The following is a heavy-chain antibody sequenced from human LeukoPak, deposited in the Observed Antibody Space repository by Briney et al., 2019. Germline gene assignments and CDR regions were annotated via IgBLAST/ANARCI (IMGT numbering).Heavy chain of an antibody. CDR3: AIGSGWPRDS. D-gene: IGHD1-26*01. V-gene: IGHV1-2*02. Sequence: GASVKVSCKASGYTFTGYYMHWVRQAPGQGLEWMGWINPDSDDTKFAQKFQGRVTMTTDAAISTGYMELSGLRSDDTAIYYCAIGSGWPRDSWGQGTLVTVSS. J-gene: IGHJ4*02. CDR2: INPDSDDT. CDR1: GYTFTGYY.